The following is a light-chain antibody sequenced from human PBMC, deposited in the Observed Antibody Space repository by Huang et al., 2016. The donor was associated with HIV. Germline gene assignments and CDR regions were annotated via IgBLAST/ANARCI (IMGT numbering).Light chain of an antibody. J-gene: IGKJ2*01. CDR3: QQSFSALPYT. CDR1: QSISRS. CDR2: LAS. V-gene: IGKV1-39*01. Sequence: DIQMTQSPSSLSASVGDRVTITCRASQSISRSLNWYQQKPGKAPELLIYLASSLQSGFPSRFSGSGSGTDFTLTISSLQPEDFATYYCQQSFSALPYTFGQGTKLEMK.